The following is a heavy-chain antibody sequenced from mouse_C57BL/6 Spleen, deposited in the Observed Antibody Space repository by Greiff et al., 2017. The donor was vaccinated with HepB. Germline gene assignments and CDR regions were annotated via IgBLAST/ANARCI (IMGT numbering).Heavy chain of an antibody. CDR1: GFTFTDYY. Sequence: EVHLVESGGGLVQPGGSLSLSCAASGFTFTDYYMSWVRQPPGKALEWLGFIRNKANGYTTEYSASVKGRFTISRDNSQSILYLQMNALRAEDSATYYCARYGALYGDFDYWGQGTTLTVSS. V-gene: IGHV7-3*01. CDR2: IRNKANGYTT. D-gene: IGHD1-1*01. CDR3: ARYGALYGDFDY. J-gene: IGHJ2*01.